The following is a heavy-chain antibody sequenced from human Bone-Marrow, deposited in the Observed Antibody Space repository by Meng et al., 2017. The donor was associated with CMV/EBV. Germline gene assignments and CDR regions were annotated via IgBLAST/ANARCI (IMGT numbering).Heavy chain of an antibody. CDR2: IKSKTDGGTT. V-gene: IGHV3-15*01. J-gene: IGHJ4*02. CDR1: GFTFSSYA. Sequence: LSLTCAASGFTFSSYAMSWVRQAPGKGLEWVGRIKSKTDGGTTDYAAHVIGRFTISRDDSKNTLYLQMNSLKTDDTAVYYCTTDLWVNFDYWGQGTLVTVSS. D-gene: IGHD2-21*01. CDR3: TTDLWVNFDY.